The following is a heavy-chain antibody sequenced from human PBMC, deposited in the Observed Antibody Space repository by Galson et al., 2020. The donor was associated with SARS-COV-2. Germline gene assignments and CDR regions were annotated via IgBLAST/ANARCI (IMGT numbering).Heavy chain of an antibody. V-gene: IGHV1-18*04. J-gene: IGHJ6*02. D-gene: IGHD2-15*01. CDR1: GYTFTSYG. Sequence: ASVKVSCKASGYTFTSYGISWVRQAPGQGLEWMGWISAYNGNTNYAQKLQGRVTMTTDTSTSTAYMELRSLRSDDTAVYYCARGEGYCSGGSCSDYGMDVWGQGTTVTVSS. CDR2: ISAYNGNT. CDR3: ARGEGYCSGGSCSDYGMDV.